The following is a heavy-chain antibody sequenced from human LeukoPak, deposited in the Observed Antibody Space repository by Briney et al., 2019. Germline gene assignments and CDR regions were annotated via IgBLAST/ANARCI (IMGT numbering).Heavy chain of an antibody. CDR1: GGTFSSYA. CDR2: FIPIFGTA. J-gene: IGHJ4*02. D-gene: IGHD2-2*01. CDR3: ARGPLGCSSTSCYPDY. Sequence: SVKVSCKASGGTFSSYAISWVRQAPGQGLEWMGGFIPIFGTANYAQKFQGRVTITADESTSTAYMELSSLRSEDTAVYYCARGPLGCSSTSCYPDYWGQGTLVTVSS. V-gene: IGHV1-69*13.